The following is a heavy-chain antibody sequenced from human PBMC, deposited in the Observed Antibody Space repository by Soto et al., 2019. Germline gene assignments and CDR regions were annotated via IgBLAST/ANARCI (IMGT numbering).Heavy chain of an antibody. CDR2: IYYTGTA. CDR1: GGSISSGGFS. J-gene: IGHJ4*02. D-gene: IGHD2-21*01. Sequence: SETLSLTCAVYGGSISSGGFSWSWIRQPPGKGLEWIGYIYYTGTAYYNPSLKSRVTISVDRSNNQFSLKLNSVTAADTAVYYCARELAYYFDYWGQGSLVTVSS. CDR3: ARELAYYFDY. V-gene: IGHV4-30-2*01.